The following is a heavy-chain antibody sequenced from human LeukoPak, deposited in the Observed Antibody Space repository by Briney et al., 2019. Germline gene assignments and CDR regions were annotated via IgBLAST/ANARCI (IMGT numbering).Heavy chain of an antibody. D-gene: IGHD3-3*01. CDR1: SGFA. CDR3: AKGHRSSSSFFDP. Sequence: GESLRLSCAAFSGFAMSWVRQAPGKGLEWVSAINGRGDDTYYPDSVKGRFTISRDNSNNTLYLQMNSLRAEDTAVYYCAKGHRSSSSFFDPWGQGILVTVSS. V-gene: IGHV3-23*01. J-gene: IGHJ5*02. CDR2: INGRGDDT.